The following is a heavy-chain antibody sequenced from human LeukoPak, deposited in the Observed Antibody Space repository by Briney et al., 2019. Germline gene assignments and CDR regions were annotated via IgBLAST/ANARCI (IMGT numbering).Heavy chain of an antibody. Sequence: ASVKVSCKASGYTFTSYDINWERLATGQGHEWMGWMNPNSGNTGYAQKFQGRVTMTRNTSISTAYMELSSLRSEDTAVYYCARGHSWGSLYYFDYGGQGTLVTVSS. J-gene: IGHJ4*02. CDR2: MNPNSGNT. D-gene: IGHD3-16*01. CDR1: GYTFTSYD. V-gene: IGHV1-8*01. CDR3: ARGHSWGSLYYFDY.